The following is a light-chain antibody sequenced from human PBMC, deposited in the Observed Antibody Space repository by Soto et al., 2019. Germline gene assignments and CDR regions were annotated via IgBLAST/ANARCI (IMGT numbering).Light chain of an antibody. J-gene: IGKJ1*01. CDR3: QQYGTSPRT. CDR2: GAS. CDR1: QSVSSN. V-gene: IGKV3-20*01. Sequence: VVLTQSPATLSLSPGERATLSCRASQSVSSNLAWYQQKPGQAPRLLIYGASSRATGIPDRFSGSGSGTDFTLTISRVEPEDFAVYYCQQYGTSPRTFGQGTKVDIK.